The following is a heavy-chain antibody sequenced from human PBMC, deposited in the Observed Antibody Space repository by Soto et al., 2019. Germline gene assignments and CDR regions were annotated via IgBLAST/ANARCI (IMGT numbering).Heavy chain of an antibody. V-gene: IGHV3-30-3*01. D-gene: IGHD4-4*01. J-gene: IGHJ6*02. CDR1: GFTLSSYA. CDR3: ARDSFPTTTKGHGVYLYYGVDV. CDR2: ISYDGSNK. Sequence: HPGGSLRPSCAASGFTLSSYAMHWVRQAPGKGLEWVAVISYDGSNKYYADSVKGRFTISRDNSKNTLDLQMNSLRAEDTAVFYCARDSFPTTTKGHGVYLYYGVDVWGQGTTVTVSS.